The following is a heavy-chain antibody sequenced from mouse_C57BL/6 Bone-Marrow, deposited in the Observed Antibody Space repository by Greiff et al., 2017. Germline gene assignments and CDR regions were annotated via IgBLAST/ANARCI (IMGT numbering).Heavy chain of an antibody. Sequence: QVQLKESGPGLVQPSQSLSITCTVSGFSLTSYGVHWVRQSPGKGLEWLGVIWSGGSTDYNAAFISRLSISKDNSKSQVFFKMNSLQADDTAINYCARIPYSNFYYAMDYWGQGTSVTVSS. CDR1: GFSLTSYG. CDR3: ARIPYSNFYYAMDY. D-gene: IGHD2-5*01. V-gene: IGHV2-2*01. CDR2: IWSGGST. J-gene: IGHJ4*01.